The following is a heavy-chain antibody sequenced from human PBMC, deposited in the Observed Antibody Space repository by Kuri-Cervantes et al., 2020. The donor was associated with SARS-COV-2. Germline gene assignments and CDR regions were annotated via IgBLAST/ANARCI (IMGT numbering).Heavy chain of an antibody. Sequence: SETLSLTCTVSGDSIGTSSFYWGWIRQAPGKGLEWIGSIDYSGSTYYNPSLKSRVTISVDTSKNQFSLKLSSVTAADTAVYYCARLGGYCSGGSCYYNWFDPWGQGTLVTVSS. CDR2: IDYSGST. D-gene: IGHD2-15*01. CDR1: GDSIGTSSFY. V-gene: IGHV4-39*01. J-gene: IGHJ5*02. CDR3: ARLGGYCSGGSCYYNWFDP.